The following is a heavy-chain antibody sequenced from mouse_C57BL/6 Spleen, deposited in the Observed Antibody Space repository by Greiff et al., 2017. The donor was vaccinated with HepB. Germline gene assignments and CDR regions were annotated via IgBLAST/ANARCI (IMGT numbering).Heavy chain of an antibody. Sequence: EVQLQQSGAELVRPGASVKLSCTASGFNIKDDYMHWVKQRPEQGLEWIGWIDPENGDTEYASKFQGKATITADTSSNTAYLQLSSLTSEDTAVYYCTTSSSGYDYWGQSTTLTVSS. D-gene: IGHD3-2*02. CDR3: TTSSSGYDY. J-gene: IGHJ2*01. CDR2: IDPENGDT. CDR1: GFNIKDDY. V-gene: IGHV14-4*01.